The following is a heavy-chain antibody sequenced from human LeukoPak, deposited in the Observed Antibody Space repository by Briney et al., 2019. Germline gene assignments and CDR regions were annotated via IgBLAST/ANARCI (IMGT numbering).Heavy chain of an antibody. Sequence: SVKVSCKASGGTFNSYAISWVRQAPGQGLEWMGEIIPIFGTANYAQKFQGRVTITTDESTSTAYMELSSLRSEDTAVYYCARMIALPSRRYSWFDPWGQGTLVTVSS. CDR2: IIPIFGTA. V-gene: IGHV1-69*05. J-gene: IGHJ5*02. CDR3: ARMIALPSRRYSWFDP. D-gene: IGHD3-22*01. CDR1: GGTFNSYA.